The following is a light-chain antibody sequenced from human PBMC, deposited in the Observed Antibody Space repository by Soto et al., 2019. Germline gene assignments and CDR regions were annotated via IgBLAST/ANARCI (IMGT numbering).Light chain of an antibody. CDR3: SSYTTSNTRQIV. J-gene: IGLJ1*01. V-gene: IGLV2-14*03. CDR1: SSEVGGYNY. CDR2: DVS. Sequence: QSVLTQPASVSGSPGQSITISCTGTSSEVGGYNYVSWYQHHPGKAPKLLIYDVSNRPSGVSNRFSGSKSDNTASLTISGLQPEDEADYYCSSYTTSNTRQIVSGTGTKVTVL.